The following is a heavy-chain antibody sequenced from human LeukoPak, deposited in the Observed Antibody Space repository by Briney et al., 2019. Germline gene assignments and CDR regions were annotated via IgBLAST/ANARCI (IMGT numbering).Heavy chain of an antibody. D-gene: IGHD3-10*01. CDR3: ARPYYFGSGNRLSYYCFGMDV. Sequence: ASVKVSCKASGYSFTGYYMHWVRQAPGQGLEWMAWINPNTAVTNYAQKFQGRVSMTRDTSISTVYMELRRLRSDDTAVYYCARPYYFGSGNRLSYYCFGMDVWGQGTTVTVSS. CDR1: GYSFTGYY. J-gene: IGHJ6*02. CDR2: INPNTAVT. V-gene: IGHV1-2*02.